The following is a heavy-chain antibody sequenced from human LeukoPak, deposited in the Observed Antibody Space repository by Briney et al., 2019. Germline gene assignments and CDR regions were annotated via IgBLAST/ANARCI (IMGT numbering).Heavy chain of an antibody. J-gene: IGHJ3*02. V-gene: IGHV4-59*08. CDR2: IYYSGST. CDR3: AISLDYGSGSYFAFDI. Sequence: SETLSLTCTASGGSISSYYWSWIRQPPGKGLEWIGYIYYSGSTNYNPSLKSRVTISVDTSKNQFSLKLSSVTAADTAVYYRAISLDYGSGSYFAFDIWGQGTMVTVSS. CDR1: GGSISSYY. D-gene: IGHD3-10*01.